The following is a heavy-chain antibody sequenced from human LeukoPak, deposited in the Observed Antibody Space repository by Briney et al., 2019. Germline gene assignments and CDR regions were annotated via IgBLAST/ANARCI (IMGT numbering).Heavy chain of an antibody. V-gene: IGHV1-69*05. J-gene: IGHJ6*03. D-gene: IGHD2-15*01. CDR1: GGTFSSYA. Sequence: ASVKVSCKASGGTFSSYAISWVRQAPGQGLEWMGGIIPIFGTANYAQKLQGRVTMTTDTSTSTAYMELRSLRSDDTAVYYCARSVGYYYYMDVWGKGTTVTVS. CDR2: IIPIFGTA. CDR3: ARSVGYYYYMDV.